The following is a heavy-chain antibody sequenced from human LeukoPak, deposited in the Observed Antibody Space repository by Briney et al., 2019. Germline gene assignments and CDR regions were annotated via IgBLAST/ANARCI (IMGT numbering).Heavy chain of an antibody. V-gene: IGHV3-21*01. CDR2: ISSGSSYI. J-gene: IGHJ4*02. D-gene: IGHD2-15*01. CDR3: ARDVSRISDY. CDR1: GFIFSSYD. Sequence: GGSLRLSCAASGFIFSSYDMSWVRQAPGKGLEWVSSISSGSSYIYYADSVKGRFTISRDNAKNSLYLQMNSLRAEDTAVYYCARDVSRISDYWGQGTLVTVSS.